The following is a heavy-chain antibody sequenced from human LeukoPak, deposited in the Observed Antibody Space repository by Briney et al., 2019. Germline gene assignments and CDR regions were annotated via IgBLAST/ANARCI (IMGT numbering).Heavy chain of an antibody. CDR1: GFTFSSYG. D-gene: IGHD6-19*01. CDR3: AKDHSSGWGQ. Sequence: PGGSLRLSCAASGFTFSSYGMSWVRQAPGKGMEWVSAISGSGGSTYYADSVKGRFTISRDNSKNTLYLQMNSLRAEDTAVYYCAKDHSSGWGQWGQGTLVTVSS. V-gene: IGHV3-23*01. CDR2: ISGSGGST. J-gene: IGHJ4*02.